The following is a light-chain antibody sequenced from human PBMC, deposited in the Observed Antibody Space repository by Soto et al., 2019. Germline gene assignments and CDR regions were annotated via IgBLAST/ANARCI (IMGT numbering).Light chain of an antibody. CDR3: QQYNSYSLT. J-gene: IGKJ1*01. V-gene: IGKV1-5*03. CDR1: QSISGW. Sequence: DIQMTQSPSILSASVGDSVTITCRASQSISGWLAWYQQKPGKAPKLLISKASTLESGGPSRFSGSGSGTEFTLTISSLQPDDFATYYCQQYNSYSLTFGQGTKVEI. CDR2: KAS.